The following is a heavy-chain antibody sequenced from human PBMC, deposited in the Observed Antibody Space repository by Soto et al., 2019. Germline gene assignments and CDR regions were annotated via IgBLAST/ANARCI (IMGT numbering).Heavy chain of an antibody. CDR3: ARWDLGYCSSTSFHT. CDR1: GGTFSSYA. J-gene: IGHJ5*02. D-gene: IGHD2-2*01. Sequence: SVKVSCKASGGTFSSYAISWVRQAPGQGLEWMGGIIPIFGTANYAQKFQGRVTITADESTSTAYMELSRLRSEDTAVYYCARWDLGYCSSTSFHTWGQGTLVTVSS. V-gene: IGHV1-69*13. CDR2: IIPIFGTA.